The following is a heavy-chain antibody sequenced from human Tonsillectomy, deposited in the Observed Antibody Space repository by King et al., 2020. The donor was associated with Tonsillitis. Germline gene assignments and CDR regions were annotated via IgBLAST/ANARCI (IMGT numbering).Heavy chain of an antibody. J-gene: IGHJ3*02. D-gene: IGHD6-19*01. CDR1: GFTFSDYY. Sequence: VQLVESGGGLVKPGGSLRLSCAASGFTFSDYYMTWIRQAPGKGLEWVSYISTSSGYTNYAYSVKGRFTISRDIAKNSLYLQMNSLRADDTAVYYCARSREQWLATSAFDIWGQGTMVTVSS. V-gene: IGHV3-11*05. CDR3: ARSREQWLATSAFDI. CDR2: ISTSSGYT.